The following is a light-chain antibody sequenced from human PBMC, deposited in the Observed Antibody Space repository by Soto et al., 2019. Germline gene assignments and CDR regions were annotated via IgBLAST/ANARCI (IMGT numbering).Light chain of an antibody. V-gene: IGLV2-14*03. CDR3: KSFATTVYV. Sequence: QSALTQPASVSGSPGQSITISCTGTSGDVGGYNHVSWYQQHPGKAPKLLIYDVSNRPSGVSNRYSASKSGNTASLTISGLQAEDEADYYCKSFATTVYVFGTGTKVTDL. J-gene: IGLJ1*01. CDR2: DVS. CDR1: SGDVGGYNH.